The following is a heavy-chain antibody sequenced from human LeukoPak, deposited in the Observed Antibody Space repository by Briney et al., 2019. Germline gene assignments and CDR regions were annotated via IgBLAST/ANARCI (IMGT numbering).Heavy chain of an antibody. CDR3: ARDGKRRDYYYYYYMDV. J-gene: IGHJ6*03. CDR1: GGSISSYY. Sequence: SETLSLTCTVSGGSISSYYWSWIRQPAGKGLEWIGRIYTSGSTNYNPSLKSRVTMSVGTSKNQFSLKLSSVTAADTAVYYCARDGKRRDYYYYYYMDVRGKGTTVTVSS. D-gene: IGHD1-26*01. CDR2: IYTSGST. V-gene: IGHV4-4*07.